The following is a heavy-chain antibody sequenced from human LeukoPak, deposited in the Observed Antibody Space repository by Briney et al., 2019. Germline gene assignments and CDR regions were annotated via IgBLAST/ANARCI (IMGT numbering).Heavy chain of an antibody. CDR1: GFSFSDYS. Sequence: GGSLRLSCAASGFSFSDYSMNWVRQAPGKGLEWVSSISTHSSYISYADSVKGRFTISRDNAKNPLYLQMNSLRAEDTAMYYCARDSVISATGEIDFWGQGTLVTVSS. CDR3: ARDSVISATGEIDF. CDR2: ISTHSSYI. D-gene: IGHD1-1*01. J-gene: IGHJ4*02. V-gene: IGHV3-21*01.